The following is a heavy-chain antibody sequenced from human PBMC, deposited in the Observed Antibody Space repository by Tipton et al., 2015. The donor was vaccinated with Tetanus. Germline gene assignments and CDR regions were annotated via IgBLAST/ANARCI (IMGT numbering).Heavy chain of an antibody. Sequence: TLSLTCTVSGDSITNYYWSWVRQSPARGLEWIGYIHSSRRTNYNPPLKSRVTISLDKPKNQLSLKLSSAIATDPAVYYCATRAWDVYDSPYAFWGQGTLVTVSS. CDR2: IHSSRRT. D-gene: IGHD5/OR15-5a*01. V-gene: IGHV4-59*01. CDR3: ATRAWDVYDSPYAF. CDR1: GDSITNYY. J-gene: IGHJ4*02.